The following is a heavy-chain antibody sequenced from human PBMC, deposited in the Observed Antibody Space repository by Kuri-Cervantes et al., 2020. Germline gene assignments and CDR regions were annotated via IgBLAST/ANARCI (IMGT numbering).Heavy chain of an antibody. CDR1: GGTFSSYA. CDR3: ARDIETIFGARKMYNWFDP. D-gene: IGHD3-3*01. Sequence: SVKVSCKASGGTFSSYAISWVRQAPGQGLEWMGGIIPVIDTANYAHRLKGRVTITTDESTSTAYMELSSLRSEDTAVYYCARDIETIFGARKMYNWFDPWGQGTLVTVSS. CDR2: IIPVIDTA. V-gene: IGHV1-69*05. J-gene: IGHJ5*02.